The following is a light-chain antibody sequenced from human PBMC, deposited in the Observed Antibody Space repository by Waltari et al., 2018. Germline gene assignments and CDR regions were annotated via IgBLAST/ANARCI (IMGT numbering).Light chain of an antibody. CDR3: VLYMGSGASV. V-gene: IGLV8-61*01. CDR2: NTN. Sequence: QTVVTQEPSFSVSPGGTVTLTCAFSSGSVSTSYYSRWYQQTPGQAPRTLIYNTNTRSSGVPDRFSGSILGNKAALTITGAQAEDESDYYCVLYMGSGASVFGGGTKLTVL. CDR1: SGSVSTSYY. J-gene: IGLJ3*02.